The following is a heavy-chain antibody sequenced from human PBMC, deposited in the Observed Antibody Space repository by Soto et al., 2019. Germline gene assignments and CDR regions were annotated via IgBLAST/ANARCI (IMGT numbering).Heavy chain of an antibody. J-gene: IGHJ6*02. CDR3: ARHLVPAAKHYYYYYGMDV. V-gene: IGHV5-51*01. Sequence: GESLKISCKGSGYSFTSYWIGWVRQMPGKGLEWMGIIYPGDSDTRYSPSFQGQVTISADKSISTAYLQWSSLKASDTAMYYCARHLVPAAKHYYYYYGMDVRGQGTTVTVSS. CDR2: IYPGDSDT. D-gene: IGHD2-2*01. CDR1: GYSFTSYW.